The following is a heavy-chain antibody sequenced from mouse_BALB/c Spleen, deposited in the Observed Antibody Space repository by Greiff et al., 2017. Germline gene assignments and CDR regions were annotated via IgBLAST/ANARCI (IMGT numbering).Heavy chain of an antibody. J-gene: IGHJ2*01. Sequence: EVQLVESGGGLVQPGGSLKLSCAASGFTFTSYGMSWVRQTPGKRLELVGTINSNGGSTYYPDSVKGRFTISRDNAKNTLYLQMRSVKSEDTAMYYCARYTYYRYDVDYFDYWGQGTTLTVSS. CDR1: GFTFTSYG. D-gene: IGHD2-14*01. CDR2: INSNGGST. CDR3: ARYTYYRYDVDYFDY. V-gene: IGHV5-6-3*01.